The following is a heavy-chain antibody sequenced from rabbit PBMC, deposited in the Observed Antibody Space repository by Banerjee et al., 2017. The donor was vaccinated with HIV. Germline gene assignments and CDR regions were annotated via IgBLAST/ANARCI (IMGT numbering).Heavy chain of an antibody. Sequence: QEQLKESGGDLVKPEGSLALTCKASGFTISSSWDMCWVRQAPGKGLEWIACIYGGSSGVTHYASWAKGRFTISKTSSTTVTLEMTSLTAADTATYFCAREYVSNAGYGYATFNLWGPGTLVTIS. CDR2: IYGGSSGVT. V-gene: IGHV1S45*01. D-gene: IGHD6-1*01. CDR1: GFTISSSWD. CDR3: AREYVSNAGYGYATFNL. J-gene: IGHJ4*01.